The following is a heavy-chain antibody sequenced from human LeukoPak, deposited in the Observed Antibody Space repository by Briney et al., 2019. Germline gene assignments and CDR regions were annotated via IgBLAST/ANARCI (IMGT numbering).Heavy chain of an antibody. J-gene: IGHJ4*02. V-gene: IGHV3-23*01. CDR3: AKDLEQSYSGWSASYDG. D-gene: IGHD6-19*01. Sequence: QAGGSLRLSCAASGFTFSSYAMSRVRQVPGKRLEWVSAISSGAGTTGYADCVKGRFTISRVNSKSTIYLQMNSLRVEDTAVYYCAKDLEQSYSGWSASYDGWGQGTLVTVSS. CDR1: GFTFSSYA. CDR2: ISSGAGTT.